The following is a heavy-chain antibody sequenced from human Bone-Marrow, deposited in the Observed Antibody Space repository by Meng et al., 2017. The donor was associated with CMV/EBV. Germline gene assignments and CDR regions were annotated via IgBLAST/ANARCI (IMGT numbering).Heavy chain of an antibody. Sequence: GSLRLSCTVSGYSISSGYYWGWIRQPPGKGLECIGIINHSETTHHNPSLKSRLTISVDTSKNQFSLKLISVTAADTAVYYCARAYCSTTRCRDAFDIWGQGTMVTVSS. V-gene: IGHV4-38-2*02. CDR1: GYSISSGYY. CDR3: ARAYCSTTRCRDAFDI. CDR2: INHSETT. J-gene: IGHJ3*02. D-gene: IGHD2-2*01.